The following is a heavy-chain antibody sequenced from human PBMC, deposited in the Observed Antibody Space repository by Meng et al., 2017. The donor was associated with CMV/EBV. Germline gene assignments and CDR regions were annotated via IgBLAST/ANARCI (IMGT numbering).Heavy chain of an antibody. CDR2: ISSSGSTI. CDR1: GFTFSSYE. J-gene: IGHJ2*01. D-gene: IGHD2-2*02. CDR3: ARKVTQYCSSTSCYTRSYWYFDL. V-gene: IGHV3-48*03. Sequence: GGSLRLSCAASGFTFSSYEMNWVRQAPGKGLEWVSYISSSGSTIYYADSVKGRFTISRDNSKNTLYLQMNSLRAEDTAVYYCARKVTQYCSSTSCYTRSYWYFDLWGRGTLVTVSS.